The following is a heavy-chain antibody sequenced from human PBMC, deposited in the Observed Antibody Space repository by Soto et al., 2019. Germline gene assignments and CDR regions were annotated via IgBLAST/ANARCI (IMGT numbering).Heavy chain of an antibody. Sequence: SETLSLTCTVSGGSISSYYWSWIPQPPGKGLEWIGYIYYSGSTNYNPSLKSRVTISVDTSKNQFSLKLSSVTAADTAVYYCARVWGGAFDIWGQGTMVTVSS. CDR3: ARVWGGAFDI. J-gene: IGHJ3*02. CDR2: IYYSGST. D-gene: IGHD3-10*01. V-gene: IGHV4-59*01. CDR1: GGSISSYY.